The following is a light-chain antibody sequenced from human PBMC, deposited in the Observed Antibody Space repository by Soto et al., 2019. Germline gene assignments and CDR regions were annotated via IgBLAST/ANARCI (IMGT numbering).Light chain of an antibody. CDR1: SSDVGAYDY. V-gene: IGLV2-14*03. CDR3: TSYTSSSTPYV. J-gene: IGLJ1*01. CDR2: DVS. Sequence: QSVLTQPASVSGSPGQSITISCTGTSSDVGAYDYVSWYQHHPGKAPKLMIYDVSNRPSGVSYRFSGSKSGDTASLTISGLQAEDEADYYCTSYTSSSTPYVFGTGTKSPS.